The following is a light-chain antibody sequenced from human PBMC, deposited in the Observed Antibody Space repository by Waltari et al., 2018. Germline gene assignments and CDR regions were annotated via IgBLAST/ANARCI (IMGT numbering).Light chain of an antibody. V-gene: IGLV2-14*03. CDR2: DVR. CDR3: SSYTVSNTLV. J-gene: IGLJ2*01. CDR1: SNDAGSYKY. Sequence: QSALTQPASMSGSPGQSITISCTGTSNDAGSYKYVSWYQKHPGKAPKLMIYDVRNRPSGVSNRFSGSKSGNTASLTISGLQAEDEANYYCSSYTVSNTLVFGGGTKLTVL.